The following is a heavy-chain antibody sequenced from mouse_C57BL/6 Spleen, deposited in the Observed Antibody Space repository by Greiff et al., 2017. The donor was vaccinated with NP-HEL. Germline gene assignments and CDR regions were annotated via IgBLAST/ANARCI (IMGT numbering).Heavy chain of an antibody. CDR1: GYAFSSYW. CDR2: IYPGDGAT. CDR3: AAYYGSSYDWYFDV. V-gene: IGHV1-80*01. D-gene: IGHD1-1*01. J-gene: IGHJ1*03. Sequence: VQLQQSGAELVKPGASVKISCKASGYAFSSYWMNWVKQRPGKGLEWIGQIYPGDGATNYNGKFKGKATLTADKSSSTAYMQLSSLTSEDSAVYFCAAYYGSSYDWYFDVWGTGTTVTVSS.